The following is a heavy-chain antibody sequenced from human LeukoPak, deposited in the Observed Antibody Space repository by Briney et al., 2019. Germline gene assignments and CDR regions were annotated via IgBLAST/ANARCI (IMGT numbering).Heavy chain of an antibody. CDR2: IYSDGST. D-gene: IGHD5-18*01. CDR3: ARDPGYSYGYDY. V-gene: IGHV3-53*01. J-gene: IGHJ4*02. CDR1: GFTFSSYA. Sequence: GGSLRLSCAASGFTFSSYAMSWVRQAPGKGLEWVSVIYSDGSTYYADSVKGRFTISRDNSKNTLYLQMNSLRAEDMAVYYCARDPGYSYGYDYWGQGTLVIVSS.